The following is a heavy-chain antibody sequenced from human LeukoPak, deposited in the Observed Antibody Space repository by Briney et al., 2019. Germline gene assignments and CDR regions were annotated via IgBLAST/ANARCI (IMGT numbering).Heavy chain of an antibody. CDR3: ARDDPGIGIDY. CDR2: INSDGSST. D-gene: IGHD1-26*01. J-gene: IGHJ4*02. CDR1: GFSFSSYW. Sequence: GGSLRLSCAASGFSFSSYWMHWVRQAPGKGLVWVSHINSDGSSTTYADSVKGRFTISRDNAKSTLHLQMNSLRAEDTAVYYCARDDPGIGIDYWGQGTLVTVSS. V-gene: IGHV3-74*01.